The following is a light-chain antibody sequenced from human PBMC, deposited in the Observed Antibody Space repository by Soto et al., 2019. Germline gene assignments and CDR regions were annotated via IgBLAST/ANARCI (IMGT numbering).Light chain of an antibody. CDR3: QQYYTLPLT. CDR2: WAS. CDR1: QSVFFTSNNKNY. V-gene: IGKV4-1*01. Sequence: DIVMTQSPDSLAVSLGERATINCESSQSVFFTSNNKNYLAWYKQKPGQPPKXXLSWASARESGVPERFSGSGSGTLFTLSISSLQAEDVAVYYCQQYYTLPLTFGGGTKVDIK. J-gene: IGKJ4*01.